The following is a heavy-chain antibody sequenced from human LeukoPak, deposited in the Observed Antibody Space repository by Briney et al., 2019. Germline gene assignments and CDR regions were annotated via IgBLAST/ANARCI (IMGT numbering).Heavy chain of an antibody. D-gene: IGHD2-21*01. J-gene: IGHJ3*02. CDR2: IYYSGST. Sequence: SETLSLTCTVSGDSINSSSDYWGWIRQPPGKGLEWFGSIYYSGSTYYSPSLKSRVIISVDTSQNQFSLKVTSMTAADTAVYYCARDLYRGTYRSGAFDMWGQGTMVTVSP. V-gene: IGHV4-39*07. CDR1: GDSINSSSDY. CDR3: ARDLYRGTYRSGAFDM.